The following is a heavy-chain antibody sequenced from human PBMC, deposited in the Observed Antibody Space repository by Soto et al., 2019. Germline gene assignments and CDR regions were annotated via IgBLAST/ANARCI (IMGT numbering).Heavy chain of an antibody. J-gene: IGHJ4*02. CDR3: AKGGRQWLVTSDFNY. Sequence: VQLVESGGGVVQPGRSLRLSCAASGFTFSDYAMHWVRQAPGKGLEWVAVVSHDGRNTHYADSVKGRFTISRDSSKNTLALEKTSLRAEDTAVYYCAKGGRQWLVTSDFNYWGRGALVTVSS. D-gene: IGHD6-19*01. CDR1: GFTFSDYA. CDR2: VSHDGRNT. V-gene: IGHV3-30*18.